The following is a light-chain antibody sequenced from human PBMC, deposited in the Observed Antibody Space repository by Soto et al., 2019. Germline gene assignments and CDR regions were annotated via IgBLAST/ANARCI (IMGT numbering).Light chain of an antibody. CDR2: GTT. Sequence: QAVVTQEPSLTVSPGGTVTLTCATSTGAVTSGLSPNWLQQKPGQAPRALIYGTTNKHSWTPARFSGSLIGGKAALTLSGVQPEDEADYYCLLVYGGTQPVFGGGTKLTVL. CDR3: LLVYGGTQPV. CDR1: TGAVTSGLS. J-gene: IGLJ2*01. V-gene: IGLV7-43*01.